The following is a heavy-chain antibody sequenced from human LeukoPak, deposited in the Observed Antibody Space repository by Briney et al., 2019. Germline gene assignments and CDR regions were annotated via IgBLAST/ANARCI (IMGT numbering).Heavy chain of an antibody. D-gene: IGHD6-13*01. V-gene: IGHV3-48*03. Sequence: GGSLRLSCAASGFTFSSYEMNWVRQAPGKGLEWVSYISSSGSTIYYADSVKGRFTISRDNAKNSLYLQMNSLRAEDTAVYYCARARYSSSWGAPKYFQHWGQGTLVTVSS. CDR2: ISSSGSTI. CDR3: ARARYSSSWGAPKYFQH. J-gene: IGHJ1*01. CDR1: GFTFSSYE.